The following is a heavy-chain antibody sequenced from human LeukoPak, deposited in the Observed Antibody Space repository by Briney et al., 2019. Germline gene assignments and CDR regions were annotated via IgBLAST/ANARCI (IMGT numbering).Heavy chain of an antibody. D-gene: IGHD5-24*01. J-gene: IGHJ4*02. CDR1: GFTFRNHW. CDR3: ARDYKGLFDY. Sequence: GGSLRLSCVASGFTFRNHWVTWVRQAPGKGLEWVANINEYGREIHYVDSVKGRFTISRDNAKNSLYLQMNSLRVEDTAVYYCARDYKGLFDYWGQGTLVTVSS. CDR2: INEYGREI. V-gene: IGHV3-7*01.